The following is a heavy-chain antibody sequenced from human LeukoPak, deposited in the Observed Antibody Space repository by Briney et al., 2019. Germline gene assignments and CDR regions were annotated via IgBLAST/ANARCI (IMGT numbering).Heavy chain of an antibody. D-gene: IGHD2-15*01. CDR3: ASPFLSGCSCYPDYFDY. V-gene: IGHV3-23*01. J-gene: IGHJ4*02. CDR2: ISTSATST. CDR1: GFTFRNYA. Sequence: GGSLRLSCAASGFTFRNYAMNWVRQAPGKSLEWVSLISTSATSTHYADSVRGRFTISRDDSRDTLSLHMNSLRAEDTAVYYCASPFLSGCSCYPDYFDYWGQGTLVTASS.